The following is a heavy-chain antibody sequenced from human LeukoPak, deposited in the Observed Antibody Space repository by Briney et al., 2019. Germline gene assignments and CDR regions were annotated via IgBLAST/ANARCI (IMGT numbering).Heavy chain of an antibody. CDR3: ARGTTAEAGIDH. CDR2: IDSDGSST. D-gene: IGHD6-13*01. J-gene: IGHJ4*02. CDR1: GFTFSSYW. V-gene: IGHV3-74*01. Sequence: PGGSLRLSCAASGFTFSSYWMHWVRQAPGKGLVWVSHIDSDGSSTTYGDPAKGRFTISRDNAKNTLYLQMNSLRVEDTAVYYCARGTTAEAGIDHWGQGTLVTVSS.